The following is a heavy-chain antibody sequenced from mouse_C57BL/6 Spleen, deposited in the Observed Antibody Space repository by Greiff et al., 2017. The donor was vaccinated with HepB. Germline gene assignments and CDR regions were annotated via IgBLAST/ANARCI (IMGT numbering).Heavy chain of an antibody. CDR1: GYAFTNYL. D-gene: IGHD1-1*01. CDR2: INPGSGGT. Sequence: QVQLKESGAELVRPGTSVKVSCKASGYAFTNYLIEWVKQRPGQGLEWIGVINPGSGGTNYNEKLKGKATLTADKSSSTAYMQLSSLTSEDSAVYFCARRGTTVVDYFDYWGQGTTLTVSS. V-gene: IGHV1-54*01. J-gene: IGHJ2*01. CDR3: ARRGTTVVDYFDY.